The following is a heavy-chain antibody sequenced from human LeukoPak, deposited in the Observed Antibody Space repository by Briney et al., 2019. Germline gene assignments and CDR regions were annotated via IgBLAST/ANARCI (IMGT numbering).Heavy chain of an antibody. J-gene: IGHJ4*02. CDR2: IYYSGST. CDR1: GGSISSSSYY. Sequence: NTSETLSLTCTVSGGSISSSSYYWGWIRQPPGKGLEWIGSIYYSGSTYYNPSLKSRVTISVDTSKNQFSLKLSSVTAADTAVYYCARRAVATTFDYWGQGTLVTVSS. V-gene: IGHV4-39*01. D-gene: IGHD5-24*01. CDR3: ARRAVATTFDY.